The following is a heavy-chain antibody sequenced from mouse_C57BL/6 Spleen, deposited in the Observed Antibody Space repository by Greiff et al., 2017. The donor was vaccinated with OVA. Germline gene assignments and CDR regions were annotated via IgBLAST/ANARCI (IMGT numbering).Heavy chain of an antibody. CDR2: IYPGDGDT. CDR3: ARGITTVVATDFDY. D-gene: IGHD1-1*01. J-gene: IGHJ2*01. Sequence: VQLQESGPELVKPGASVKISCKASGYAFSSSWMNWVKQRPGQGLEWIGRIYPGDGDTNYNGKFKGKATLTADKSSSTAYMQLSSLTSEDSAVYFCARGITTVVATDFDYWGQGTTLTVSS. CDR1: GYAFSSSW. V-gene: IGHV1-82*01.